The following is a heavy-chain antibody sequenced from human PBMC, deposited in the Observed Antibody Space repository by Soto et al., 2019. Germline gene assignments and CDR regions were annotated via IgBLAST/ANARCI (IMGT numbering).Heavy chain of an antibody. D-gene: IGHD3-3*01. Sequence: SETLSLTCAAHNGSFTDYFWTWIRQSPGRGLEWIGEINHRGGATYNPSLRSRVTISIDTSKNHFSLSLRSLTAADTAVYYCVPRGMIYDSLSGPHPFDTWGQGTLVTVSS. J-gene: IGHJ5*01. CDR3: VPRGMIYDSLSGPHPFDT. V-gene: IGHV4-34*01. CDR2: INHRGGA. CDR1: NGSFTDYF.